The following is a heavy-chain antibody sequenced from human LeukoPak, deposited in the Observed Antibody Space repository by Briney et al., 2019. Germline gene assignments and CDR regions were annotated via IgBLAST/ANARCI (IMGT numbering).Heavy chain of an antibody. V-gene: IGHV1-8*01. J-gene: IGHJ6*03. Sequence: GASVKVSCKASGYTFTSYDINWVRQATGQGLEWMGWMNPNSGNTGYAQKFQGRVTMTRNTSISTAYMALSSLRSEDTAVYYCARAGVFRYSSGWYGGYYYYYYMDVWGKGTTVTVSS. D-gene: IGHD6-19*01. CDR3: ARAGVFRYSSGWYGGYYYYYYMDV. CDR1: GYTFTSYD. CDR2: MNPNSGNT.